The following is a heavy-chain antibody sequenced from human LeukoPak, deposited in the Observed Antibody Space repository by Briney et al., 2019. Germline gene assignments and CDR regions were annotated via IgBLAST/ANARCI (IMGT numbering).Heavy chain of an antibody. D-gene: IGHD2-15*01. J-gene: IGHJ4*02. CDR1: GFTFSSNG. CDR3: AKGQGYYFDY. Sequence: GGSLRLSCVASGFTFSSNGMHWVRQAPGKGLEWVAFIRNDGSNKYYVDSVKGRFTMSRDNSKNTLYLQMNSLRPEDTAVYYCAKGQGYYFDYWGQGTLVTVPS. CDR2: IRNDGSNK. V-gene: IGHV3-30*02.